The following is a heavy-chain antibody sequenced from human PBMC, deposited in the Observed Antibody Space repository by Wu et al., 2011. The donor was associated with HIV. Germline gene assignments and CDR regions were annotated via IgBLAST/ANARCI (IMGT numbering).Heavy chain of an antibody. J-gene: IGHJ4*02. CDR2: MNTNSGNT. CDR3: ARDISDYYGSGSTPYFDY. V-gene: IGHV1-18*01. Sequence: VQLVQSGAEVKKPGASVKVSCKTSGYTFTDFDINWVRQVPGQGLEWMGWMNTNSGNTNYAQKLQGRVTMTTDTSTSTAYMELRNLRSDDTAVYYCARDISDYYGSGSTPYFDYWGQGTLVTVSS. CDR1: GYTFTDFD. D-gene: IGHD3-10*01.